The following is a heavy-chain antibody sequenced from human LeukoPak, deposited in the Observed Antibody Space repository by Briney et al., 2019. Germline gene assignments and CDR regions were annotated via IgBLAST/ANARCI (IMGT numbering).Heavy chain of an antibody. V-gene: IGHV3-74*01. CDR3: AGGGVTTPTPYYYYYGMDV. Sequence: GGSLRLSCAASGFTFSSYWMHWVRQAPGKGLVWVSRINNDGTTTVYADSVRGRFTISRDNAKNTLYLQMNSLRAEDTAVYYCAGGGVTTPTPYYYYYGMDVWGQGTTVTVSS. CDR2: INNDGTTT. CDR1: GFTFSSYW. J-gene: IGHJ6*02. D-gene: IGHD3-16*01.